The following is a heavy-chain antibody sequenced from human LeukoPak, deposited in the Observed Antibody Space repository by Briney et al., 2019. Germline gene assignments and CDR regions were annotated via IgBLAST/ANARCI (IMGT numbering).Heavy chain of an antibody. V-gene: IGHV3-21*04. D-gene: IGHD6-19*01. CDR2: ISSSSSYI. J-gene: IGHJ4*02. CDR3: AKVAIAVAGYPDY. Sequence: GGSLRLSCAASGFTFSSYSMNWVRQAPGKGLEWVSSISSSSSYIYYADSVKGRFTISRDNAKNSLYLQMNSLRAEDTAVYYCAKVAIAVAGYPDYWGQGTLVTVSS. CDR1: GFTFSSYS.